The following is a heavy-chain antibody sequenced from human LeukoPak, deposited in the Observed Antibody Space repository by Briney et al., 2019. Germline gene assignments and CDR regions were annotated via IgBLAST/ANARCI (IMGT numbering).Heavy chain of an antibody. CDR3: AKEPLTGWYSYGSADY. J-gene: IGHJ4*02. D-gene: IGHD5-18*01. CDR2: ISGSGGST. Sequence: PGGSLRLSCAASGFTFSSYAMSWVRQAPGKGLEWVSAISGSGGSTYYADSVKGRFTISRDNSKNTLYLQMNSLRAEDTAVYYCAKEPLTGWYSYGSADYWGQGTLVTVSS. V-gene: IGHV3-23*01. CDR1: GFTFSSYA.